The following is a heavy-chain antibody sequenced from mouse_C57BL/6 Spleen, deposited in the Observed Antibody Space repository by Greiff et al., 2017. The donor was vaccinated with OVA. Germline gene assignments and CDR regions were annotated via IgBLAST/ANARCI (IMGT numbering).Heavy chain of an antibody. Sequence: QVQLQQPGAELVRPGSSVKLSCKASGYTFTSYWMDWVKQRPGQGLEWIGNIYPSDSETHYNQKFKDKATMTVDKSYSTAYMQLSSLTSEDSAVYFCARRVIYDGYYGYFDVWGTGTTVTVSS. CDR3: ARRVIYDGYYGYFDV. D-gene: IGHD2-3*01. J-gene: IGHJ1*03. V-gene: IGHV1-61*01. CDR2: IYPSDSET. CDR1: GYTFTSYW.